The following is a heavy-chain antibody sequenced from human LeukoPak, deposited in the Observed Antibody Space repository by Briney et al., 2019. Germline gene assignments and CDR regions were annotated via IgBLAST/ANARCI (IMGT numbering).Heavy chain of an antibody. CDR2: IYYSGST. CDR3: ARGPRIQLWLGKYYFDY. J-gene: IGHJ4*02. CDR1: GGSISSGGYC. V-gene: IGHV4-31*03. D-gene: IGHD5-18*01. Sequence: PSETLSLTCTVSGGSISSGGYCWSWIRQHPGKGLEWIGYIYYSGSTNYNPSLTSRVTISVDTSKNQFSLKLSSVTAADTAVYYCARGPRIQLWLGKYYFDYWGQGTLVTVSS.